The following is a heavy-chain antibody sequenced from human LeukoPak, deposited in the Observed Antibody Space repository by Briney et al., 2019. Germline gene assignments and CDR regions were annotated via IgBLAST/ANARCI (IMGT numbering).Heavy chain of an antibody. CDR2: ISSSGSTI. D-gene: IGHD6-6*01. Sequence: PGGSLRLSCAASGFTFSSYEMNWVRQAPGKGLEWVSYISSSGSTIYYADSVKGRFTISRDNAKNSLYLQMNSLRAEDTAVYYCAKERPNIAARPVDCWGQGTLVTVSS. CDR1: GFTFSSYE. CDR3: AKERPNIAARPVDC. J-gene: IGHJ4*02. V-gene: IGHV3-48*03.